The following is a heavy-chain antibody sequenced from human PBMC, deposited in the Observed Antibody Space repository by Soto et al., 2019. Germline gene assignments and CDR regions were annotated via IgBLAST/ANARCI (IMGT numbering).Heavy chain of an antibody. D-gene: IGHD3-22*01. CDR3: ARDSNYYDSSGYPDDAFDI. J-gene: IGHJ3*02. CDR1: GFTFSSYS. CDR2: ISSSSSTI. V-gene: IGHV3-48*01. Sequence: PGGSLRLSCAASGFTFSSYSMNWFRQAPGKGLEWVSYISSSSSTIYYADSVKGRFTISRDNAKNSLYLQMNSLRAEDTAVYYCARDSNYYDSSGYPDDAFDIWGQGTMVTVSS.